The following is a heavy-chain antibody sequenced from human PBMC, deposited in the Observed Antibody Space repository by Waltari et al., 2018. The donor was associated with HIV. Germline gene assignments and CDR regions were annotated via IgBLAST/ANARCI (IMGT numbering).Heavy chain of an antibody. D-gene: IGHD1-26*01. CDR2: INPGDSDT. CDR1: GYTFTNYW. Sequence: VQLVQSGAEVKKPGESLKLSCNGSGYTFTNYWIGWVRQMPGKGLEWMGIINPGDSDTRYSPSFQGQVTISADKSISTAYLQWSSLKASDSAIYYCARHIYSGNYRGCFDYWGQGTLVTVSS. CDR3: ARHIYSGNYRGCFDY. J-gene: IGHJ4*02. V-gene: IGHV5-51*01.